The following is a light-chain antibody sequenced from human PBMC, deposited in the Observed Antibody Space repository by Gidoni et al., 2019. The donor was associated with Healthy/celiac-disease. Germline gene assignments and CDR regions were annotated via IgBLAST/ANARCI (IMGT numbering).Light chain of an antibody. CDR1: QSVSSN. J-gene: IGKJ4*01. CDR2: GAS. CDR3: QQDNNWPPLT. Sequence: IVMTPSPATLSVSPGERATLSCRASQSVSSNLAWYQQKPGQAPRLLIYGASTRATGIPARLSGSGSGTEFTLTISSLQSEDFAVYYCQQDNNWPPLTFGGGTKVEIK. V-gene: IGKV3-15*01.